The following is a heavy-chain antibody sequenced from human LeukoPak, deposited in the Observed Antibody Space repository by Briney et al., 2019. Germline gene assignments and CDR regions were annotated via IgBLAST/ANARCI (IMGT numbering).Heavy chain of an antibody. D-gene: IGHD3-22*01. CDR1: GGSISSGGYS. Sequence: SQTLSLTCAVSGGSISSGGYSWSWIRQPPGKGLEWIGYIYHSGSTYYNPSLKSRVTISVDTSKNQFSLKLSSVTAADTAVYYCARDFKFPFNYSDKSAYLGSWFDPWGQGTLVTVSS. CDR2: IYHSGST. CDR3: ARDFKFPFNYSDKSAYLGSWFDP. J-gene: IGHJ5*02. V-gene: IGHV4-30-2*05.